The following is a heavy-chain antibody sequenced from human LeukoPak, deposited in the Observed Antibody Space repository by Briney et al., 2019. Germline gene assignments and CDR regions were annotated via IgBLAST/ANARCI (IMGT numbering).Heavy chain of an antibody. Sequence: GGSLRLSCAASEFTVSRNYMNWVRQAPGKGLEWVSVIYSGGRTYYADSVKGRFTVSRDNSKNTLYLQMSRLRAEDTAVYYCTRGGIRGFMQIRGAMDVWGQGTMVTVSS. D-gene: IGHD3-10*01. V-gene: IGHV3-66*01. CDR3: TRGGIRGFMQIRGAMDV. CDR2: IYSGGRT. CDR1: EFTVSRNY. J-gene: IGHJ6*02.